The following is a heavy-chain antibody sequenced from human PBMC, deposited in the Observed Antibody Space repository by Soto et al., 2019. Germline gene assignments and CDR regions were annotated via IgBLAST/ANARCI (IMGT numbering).Heavy chain of an antibody. CDR1: GFIFSAYA. D-gene: IGHD1-26*01. J-gene: IGHJ4*02. CDR3: AKDRFGIVGPVVY. CDR2: ISGSGGDT. V-gene: IGHV3-23*01. Sequence: PGGCLRLSCAASGFIFSAYAMSWVRQAPGKGLECVACISGSGGDTFYADSVKGRFTISRDNSKNTLSLHMNSLRVDDTAVYFCAKDRFGIVGPVVYWGQGTLVTVSS.